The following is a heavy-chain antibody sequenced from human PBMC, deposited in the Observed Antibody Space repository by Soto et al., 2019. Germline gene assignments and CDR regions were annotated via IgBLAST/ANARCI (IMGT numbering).Heavy chain of an antibody. J-gene: IGHJ4*02. V-gene: IGHV3-21*01. Sequence: PGGSLRLSCAASGFTFSSYSTNWVRQAPGKGLEWVSSISSSSSYIYYADSVKGRFTISRDNAKNSLYLQMNSLRAEDTAVYYCARLSIKFPSYFDYWGQGTLVTVSS. D-gene: IGHD3-16*02. CDR2: ISSSSSYI. CDR3: ARLSIKFPSYFDY. CDR1: GFTFSSYS.